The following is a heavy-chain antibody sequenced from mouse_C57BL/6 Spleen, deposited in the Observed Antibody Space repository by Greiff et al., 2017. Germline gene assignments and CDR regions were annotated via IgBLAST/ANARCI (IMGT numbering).Heavy chain of an antibody. Sequence: EVKLVESEGGLVQPGSSMKLSCTASGFTFSDYYMAWVRQVPEKGLEWVANINYDGSSTYYLDSLKSRFIISRDNAKNILYLQMSSLKSEDTATYYCARGAYYSNYVDAMDYWGQGTSVTVSS. CDR3: ARGAYYSNYVDAMDY. D-gene: IGHD2-5*01. V-gene: IGHV5-16*01. J-gene: IGHJ4*01. CDR1: GFTFSDYY. CDR2: INYDGSST.